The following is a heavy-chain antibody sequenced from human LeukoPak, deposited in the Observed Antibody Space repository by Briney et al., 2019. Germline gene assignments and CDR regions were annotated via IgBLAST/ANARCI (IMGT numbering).Heavy chain of an antibody. CDR3: ASQNDFWSGYDY. J-gene: IGHJ4*02. CDR2: INPSGGST. V-gene: IGHV1-46*01. D-gene: IGHD3-3*01. CDR1: GYTFTSYY. Sequence: ASVKVSCKASGYTFTSYYMHWVRQAPGQGLEWMGIINPSGGSTSYAQKFQGRVTMTRDMSTSTDYMELSSLRSDDTAVYYCASQNDFWSGYDYWGQGTLVTVSS.